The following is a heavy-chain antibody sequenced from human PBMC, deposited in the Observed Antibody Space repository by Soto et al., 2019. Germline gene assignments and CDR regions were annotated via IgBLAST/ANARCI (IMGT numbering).Heavy chain of an antibody. CDR3: ARAAMGGSSWPFDY. D-gene: IGHD6-13*01. CDR1: GGSIGSSNW. V-gene: IGHV4-4*02. CDR2: IYHSGST. Sequence: SETLSLTCAVSGGSIGSSNWWSGVRRPPGKGLEWIGEIYHSGSTNYNPSLKSRVTISVDKSKNQFSLKLSSVTAADTAVYYCARAAMGGSSWPFDYWGQGTLVTVS. J-gene: IGHJ4*02.